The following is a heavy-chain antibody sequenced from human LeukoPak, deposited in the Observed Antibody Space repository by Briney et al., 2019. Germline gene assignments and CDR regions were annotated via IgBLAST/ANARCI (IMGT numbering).Heavy chain of an antibody. D-gene: IGHD6-6*01. CDR1: GFTFSSYW. V-gene: IGHV3-7*01. Sequence: PGGSLRLSCAASGFTFSSYWMSWVRQAPGKGLEWVANIKQDGSEKYYVDSVKGRFTISRDNAKNSLYLQMNSLRAEDTAAYYCAGVAARMYYFDYWGQGTLVTVSS. CDR2: IKQDGSEK. CDR3: AGVAARMYYFDY. J-gene: IGHJ4*02.